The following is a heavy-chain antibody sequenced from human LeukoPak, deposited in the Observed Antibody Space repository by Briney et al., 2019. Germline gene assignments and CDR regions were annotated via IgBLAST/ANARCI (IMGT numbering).Heavy chain of an antibody. J-gene: IGHJ4*02. CDR3: AREVTVWLALDY. Sequence: ASVKVPCKASGYTFTNYGISWVRQAPGQGLEWMGWISAYNGNTNYAKKFQGRVTMTTDTSTSTAYMELRSLRSDDTAVYYCAREVTVWLALDYWGQGTLVTVSS. CDR2: ISAYNGNT. V-gene: IGHV1-18*01. D-gene: IGHD6-19*01. CDR1: GYTFTNYG.